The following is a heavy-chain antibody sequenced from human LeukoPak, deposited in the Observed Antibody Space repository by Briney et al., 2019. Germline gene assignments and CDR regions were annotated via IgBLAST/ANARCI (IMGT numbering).Heavy chain of an antibody. Sequence: GASVKVSCKASGYTFTSYGISWVRQAPGQGLEWMGWISAYNGNTNYAQKLQGRVTMTTDTSTSTAYMELRSLRSDDTAVYYCARDRVYDSSGYYYNYWGQGTLVTVSS. CDR3: ARDRVYDSSGYYYNY. V-gene: IGHV1-18*01. J-gene: IGHJ4*02. D-gene: IGHD3-22*01. CDR1: GYTFTSYG. CDR2: ISAYNGNT.